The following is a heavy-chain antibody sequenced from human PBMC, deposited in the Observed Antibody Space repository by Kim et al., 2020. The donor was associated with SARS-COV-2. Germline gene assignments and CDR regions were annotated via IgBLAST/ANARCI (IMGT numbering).Heavy chain of an antibody. J-gene: IGHJ4*02. V-gene: IGHV6-1*01. CDR3: ARGPWAAAGNSFDY. D-gene: IGHD6-13*01. Sequence: YAVSVKSRITINPDTSKNQFSLQLNSVTPEDTAVYYCARGPWAAAGNSFDYWGQGTLVTVSS.